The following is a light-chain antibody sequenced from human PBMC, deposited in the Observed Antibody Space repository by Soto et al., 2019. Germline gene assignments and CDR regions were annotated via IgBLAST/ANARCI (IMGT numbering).Light chain of an antibody. V-gene: IGKV1-5*03. Sequence: DIQMTQSPSTLSASVGDRVTITCRASQSISSWLAWYQQKPGKAPKLLIYKASSLQSGVPLRFSGSGSGTEFTLTISSLQPDDFATYHCQQYNSYTWTFGQGTKVEIK. CDR2: KAS. CDR1: QSISSW. CDR3: QQYNSYTWT. J-gene: IGKJ1*01.